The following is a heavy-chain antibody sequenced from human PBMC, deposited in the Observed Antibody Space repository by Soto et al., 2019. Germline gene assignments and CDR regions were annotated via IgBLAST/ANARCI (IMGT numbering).Heavy chain of an antibody. CDR2: INAGNGNT. D-gene: IGHD3-10*01. Sequence: QVQLVQSGAEVKKPGASVKVSCQASGYTFTSYTMHWVRQAPGQRLEWMGWINAGNGNTKYSQKFQGRVTITRDTSASTAYMELSSLRSEDTAVYYCARGASMVRGVILDAFDIWGQGTMVTVSS. CDR1: GYTFTSYT. V-gene: IGHV1-3*01. J-gene: IGHJ3*02. CDR3: ARGASMVRGVILDAFDI.